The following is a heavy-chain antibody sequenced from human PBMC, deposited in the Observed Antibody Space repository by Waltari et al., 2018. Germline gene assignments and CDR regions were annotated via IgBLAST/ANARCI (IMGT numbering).Heavy chain of an antibody. CDR1: GFTFANYD. D-gene: IGHD2-2*01. V-gene: IGHV3-23*01. CDR3: TRDWDYQDRNREY. Sequence: EVQLLESGGGLVQPGGSLRLSCTGSGFTFANYDMTWVRQPPGEGLEWVSVVHSGGGKYCSDSGRGLFTGSRECLRSTMFLQMDGLPLADTAVYYCTRDWDYQDRNREYWGQGTLVTVSS. J-gene: IGHJ4*02. CDR2: VVHSGGGK.